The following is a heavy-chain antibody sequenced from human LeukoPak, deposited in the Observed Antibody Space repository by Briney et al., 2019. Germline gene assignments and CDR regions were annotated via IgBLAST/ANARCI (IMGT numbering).Heavy chain of an antibody. Sequence: PSETLSLTCTVSGASISSYYWSWIRQPAGKALEWIGRIYVTGSTTYNPSLESRVTMSLDTSKNHFSLKLRSVTAADTAVYYCARDGYSGNDGLWGQGSLVTVSS. D-gene: IGHD5-12*01. CDR2: IYVTGST. CDR1: GASISSYY. V-gene: IGHV4-4*07. CDR3: ARDGYSGNDGL. J-gene: IGHJ4*02.